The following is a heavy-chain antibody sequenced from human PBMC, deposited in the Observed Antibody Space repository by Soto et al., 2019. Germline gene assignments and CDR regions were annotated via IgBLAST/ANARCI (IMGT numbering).Heavy chain of an antibody. D-gene: IGHD3-22*01. CDR2: IYHSGST. CDR1: GGSISSSNW. J-gene: IGHJ6*02. V-gene: IGHV4-4*02. Sequence: SETLSLTCAVSGGSISSSNWWSWVRQPPGKGLEWIGEIYHSGSTNYNPSLKSRVTISVDRSKNQFSLKLSSVTAADTAVYYCARMIVVAKYYGMDVWGQGTTVTVSS. CDR3: ARMIVVAKYYGMDV.